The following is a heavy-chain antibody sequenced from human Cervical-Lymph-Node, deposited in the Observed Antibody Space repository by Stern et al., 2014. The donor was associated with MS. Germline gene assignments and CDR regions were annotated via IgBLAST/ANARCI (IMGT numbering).Heavy chain of an antibody. V-gene: IGHV1-69*01. J-gene: IGHJ4*02. D-gene: IGHD3-16*01. CDR1: GGIFSTSV. CDR3: ARERDNSYAFDS. Sequence: QVQLVPSGAEMRKPGSSVRVSCKASGGIFSTSVISWLRQAPGQGLEWMGGISPMFGRANYAQRFQGSVTITADESTSTVYMGLTSLRSEDTAVYYCARERDNSYAFDSWGQGTLVTVSS. CDR2: ISPMFGRA.